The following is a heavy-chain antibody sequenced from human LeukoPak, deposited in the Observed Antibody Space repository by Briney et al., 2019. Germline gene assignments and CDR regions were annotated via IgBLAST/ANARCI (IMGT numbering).Heavy chain of an antibody. J-gene: IGHJ4*02. CDR1: GFTVSSNY. V-gene: IGHV3-66*01. CDR3: ARDTAVAGIDY. CDR2: IYSGGST. Sequence: GGSLRLSCAASGFTVSSNYMSWVRQAPGKGLEWVSVIYSGGSTYYADSVKGRFTIPRDNSKNTLYLQMNSLRAEDTAVYYCARDTAVAGIDYWGQGTLVTVSS. D-gene: IGHD6-19*01.